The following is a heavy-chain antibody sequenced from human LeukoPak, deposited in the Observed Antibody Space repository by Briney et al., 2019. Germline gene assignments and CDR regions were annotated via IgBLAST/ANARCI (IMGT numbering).Heavy chain of an antibody. V-gene: IGHV3-7*01. CDR2: IKQDGSEK. Sequence: GGSLRLSCAASGFTFSSYWMSWVRQAPGKGLEWVANIKQDGSEKYYVDSVKGRFTISRDNAKNSLYLQMNSLRAEDTAVYYCARDASDSSSWGEDYWGQGTLVTVSS. J-gene: IGHJ4*02. D-gene: IGHD6-13*01. CDR1: GFTFSSYW. CDR3: ARDASDSSSWGEDY.